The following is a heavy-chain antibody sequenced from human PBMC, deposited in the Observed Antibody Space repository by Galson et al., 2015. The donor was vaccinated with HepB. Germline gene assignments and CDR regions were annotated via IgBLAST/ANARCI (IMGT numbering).Heavy chain of an antibody. CDR2: INPNSGGT. CDR3: ARGPSITIFGVVSHHHYYGMDV. CDR1: GYTFTGYY. D-gene: IGHD3-3*01. Sequence: SVKVSCKASGYTFTGYYMHWVRQAPGQGLEWMGWINPNSGGTNYAQKFQGWVTMTRDTSISTAYMELSRLRSDDTAVYYCARGPSITIFGVVSHHHYYGMDVWGQGTTVTVSS. J-gene: IGHJ6*02. V-gene: IGHV1-2*04.